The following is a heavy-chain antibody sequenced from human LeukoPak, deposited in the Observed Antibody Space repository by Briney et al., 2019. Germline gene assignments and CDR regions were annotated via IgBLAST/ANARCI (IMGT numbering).Heavy chain of an antibody. V-gene: IGHV3-30*18. D-gene: IGHD3-10*01. CDR3: AKDSYYYGSGGQY. CDR1: GFTFSSYG. J-gene: IGHJ4*02. CDR2: ISYDGSNK. Sequence: GGSLRLSCAASGFTFSSYGMHWVRQAPGKGLEWVAVISYDGSNKYYADSVKGRFTISRDNSKNTLYLQMNSLRAEDTAVYYCAKDSYYYGSGGQYWGQETLVTVSS.